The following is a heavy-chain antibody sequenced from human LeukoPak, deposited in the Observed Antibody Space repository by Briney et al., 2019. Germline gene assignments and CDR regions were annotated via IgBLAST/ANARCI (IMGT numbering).Heavy chain of an antibody. CDR3: ARIHDFGELTSDY. D-gene: IGHD3-10*01. Sequence: PSETLSLTCTVSGGSISSGDYYWSWIRQPPGNGLEWIGYIYYSGSTYYNPSLKSRVTISVDTSKNQFSLKLSSVTAADTAVYYCARIHDFGELTSDYWGQGTLVTVSS. V-gene: IGHV4-30-4*01. J-gene: IGHJ4*02. CDR2: IYYSGST. CDR1: GGSISSGDYY.